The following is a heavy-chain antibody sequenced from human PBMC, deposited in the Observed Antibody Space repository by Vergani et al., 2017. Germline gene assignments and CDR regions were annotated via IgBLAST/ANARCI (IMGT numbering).Heavy chain of an antibody. V-gene: IGHV1-46*03. Sequence: QVQVVQSRAEVKKSGASVKVSCKTSGYTFSNYYMHWVRQAPGQGLEWMGIINPSGGHTNYAQKFQGRVTMTRDTSTSTVYMGLSSLRSEDTAIYYCARGDYGILTGYRYWGQGTLVTVSA. D-gene: IGHD3-9*01. CDR2: INPSGGHT. CDR1: GYTFSNYY. J-gene: IGHJ4*02. CDR3: ARGDYGILTGYRY.